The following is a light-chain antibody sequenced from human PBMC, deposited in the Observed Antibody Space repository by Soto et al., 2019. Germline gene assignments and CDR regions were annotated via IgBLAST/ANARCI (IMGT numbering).Light chain of an antibody. CDR1: SSDVGGYNY. V-gene: IGLV2-8*01. Sequence: QSALTQPPSASGSRGQSVTISCTGTSSDVGGYNYVSWYQQHPGKAPKLMIYEVSKRPSGVPDRFSGSKSVNTASLTVSGLQPEDEADYYCSSYAGSNNLGVFGGGTKLTLL. J-gene: IGLJ3*02. CDR2: EVS. CDR3: SSYAGSNNLGV.